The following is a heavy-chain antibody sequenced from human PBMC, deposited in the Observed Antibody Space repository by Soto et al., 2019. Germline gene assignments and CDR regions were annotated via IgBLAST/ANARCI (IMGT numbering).Heavy chain of an antibody. Sequence: GASVKVSCKVSGYTLTELSMHWVRQAPGKGLEWMGGFDPEDGETIYAQKFQGRVTMTEDTSTDTAYMELSSLRSEDTAVYYCAVGDDSSGYYQRWFDPWGQGTLVTVSS. V-gene: IGHV1-24*01. J-gene: IGHJ5*02. CDR1: GYTLTELS. D-gene: IGHD3-22*01. CDR3: AVGDDSSGYYQRWFDP. CDR2: FDPEDGET.